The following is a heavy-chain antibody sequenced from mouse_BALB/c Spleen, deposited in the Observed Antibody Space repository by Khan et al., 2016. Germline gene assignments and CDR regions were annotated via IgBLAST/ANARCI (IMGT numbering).Heavy chain of an antibody. CDR3: MRYGNYDYFDV. CDR2: INSDGSAI. J-gene: IGHJ1*01. CDR1: GFSFSGFW. D-gene: IGHD2-1*01. V-gene: IGHV11-2*02. Sequence: EVQLLETGGGLVQPGGSRGLSCAGSGFSFSGFWMSWVRQPPGKTLEWIGDINSDGSAINYAPSLKDRFTILRDNDKSTLYLQMSNVRSEDTATYFCMRYGNYDYFDVWGAGTTVTVSS.